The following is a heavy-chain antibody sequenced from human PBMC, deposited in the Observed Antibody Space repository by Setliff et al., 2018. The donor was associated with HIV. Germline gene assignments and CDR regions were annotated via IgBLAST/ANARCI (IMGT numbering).Heavy chain of an antibody. D-gene: IGHD1-26*01. V-gene: IGHV1-3*01. CDR2: INAGNGDT. CDR1: GDTFTTYA. J-gene: IGHJ6*03. CDR3: ATARSSGRYGYYYYMDV. Sequence: ASVKVSCKASGDTFTTYALHWVRQAPGQRLEWMGWINAGNGDTKSSQKFQGRVTITRDTSASTAYMELSSLRSEDTGVYYCATARSSGRYGYYYYMDVWGKGTTVTVSS.